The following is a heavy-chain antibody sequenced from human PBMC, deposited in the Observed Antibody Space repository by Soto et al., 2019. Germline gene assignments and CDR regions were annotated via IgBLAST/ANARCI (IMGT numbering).Heavy chain of an antibody. J-gene: IGHJ1*01. CDR2: ISGSGGST. D-gene: IGHD6-13*01. CDR3: AKVDSSSWYNHFQH. CDR1: GFTFSSYA. Sequence: GSLRLSCAASGFTFSSYAMSWVRQAPGKGLEWVSAISGSGGSTYYADSAKGRFTISRDNSKNTLYLQMNSLRAEDTAVYYCAKVDSSSWYNHFQHWGQGTLVTVSS. V-gene: IGHV3-23*01.